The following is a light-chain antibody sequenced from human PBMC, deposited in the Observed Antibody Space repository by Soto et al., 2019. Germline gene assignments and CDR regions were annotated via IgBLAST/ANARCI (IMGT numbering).Light chain of an antibody. Sequence: QSALTQPPSASGSPGQSVAISCTGTNSDIGNYNFVSWYQQHPGKAPKLMIYEVNKRPSGVPDRFSGSKSGNTASLTVSGLQPEEEADYYCSSYAGSNNLLFGGGTKVTVL. CDR3: SSYAGSNNLL. CDR2: EVN. J-gene: IGLJ2*01. V-gene: IGLV2-8*01. CDR1: NSDIGNYNF.